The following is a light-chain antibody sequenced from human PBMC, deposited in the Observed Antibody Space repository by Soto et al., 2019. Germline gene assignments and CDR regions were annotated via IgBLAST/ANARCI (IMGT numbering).Light chain of an antibody. CDR1: QSLSNNIY. J-gene: IGKJ1*01. CDR2: GAS. CDR3: QQYGSSGT. Sequence: EIVMTQSPANLSVSPGERATLSCRASQSLSNNIYLAWYQQKPGQAPRLLIYGASNRATGIPDRFSGSGSGTDFTLTISRLEPEDFAVYYCQQYGSSGTFGQGTKWIS. V-gene: IGKV3-20*01.